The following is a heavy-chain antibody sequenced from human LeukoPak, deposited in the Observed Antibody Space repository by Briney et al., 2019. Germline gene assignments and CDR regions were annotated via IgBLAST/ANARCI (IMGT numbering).Heavy chain of an antibody. D-gene: IGHD3-3*01. CDR1: GFTFSSYG. V-gene: IGHV3-30*02. J-gene: IGHJ4*02. CDR2: IRYDGSNK. Sequence: GGSLRLSCAASGFTFSSYGMHWVRQAPGKGLEWVAFIRYDGSNKYYADSVKGRFTISRDNSKNTLYLQMNSLRAEDTAVYYCARDYEYYDFWSGYYKGLYYFDYWGQGTLVTVSS. CDR3: ARDYEYYDFWSGYYKGLYYFDY.